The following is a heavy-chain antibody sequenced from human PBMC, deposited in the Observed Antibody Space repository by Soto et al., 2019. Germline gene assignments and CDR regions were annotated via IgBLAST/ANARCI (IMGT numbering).Heavy chain of an antibody. J-gene: IGHJ6*03. Sequence: EVQLVESGGGLVKPGGSLRLSCAASGFLVSNAWMTWVRQAPGKGLEWVGRIKSKADGGTTDYAASVKGRFTISRDDSKNTLYLQMTSLNNEDTAVYYCSYCARTSCYADYYYFMDVWGKGTTVTVSS. D-gene: IGHD2-2*01. V-gene: IGHV3-15*01. CDR2: IKSKADGGTT. CDR1: GFLVSNAW. CDR3: SYCARTSCYADYYYFMDV.